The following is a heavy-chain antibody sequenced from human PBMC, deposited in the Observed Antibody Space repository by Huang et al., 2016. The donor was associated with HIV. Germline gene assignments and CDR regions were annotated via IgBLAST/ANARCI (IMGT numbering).Heavy chain of an antibody. CDR1: RFTFRNYA. V-gene: IGHV3-30-3*01. CDR3: ARDLWLRDLYYYYYMDV. Sequence: QVQLVESGGGVVQPGRSLRLSCAASRFTFRNYAMHWVRQAPGKGLELVAVISYDGSNKYYADSVKGRFTISRDNSKNTLYLQMNSPRAEDTAVYYCARDLWLRDLYYYYYMDVWGKGTTVTVSS. J-gene: IGHJ6*03. CDR2: ISYDGSNK. D-gene: IGHD5-12*01.